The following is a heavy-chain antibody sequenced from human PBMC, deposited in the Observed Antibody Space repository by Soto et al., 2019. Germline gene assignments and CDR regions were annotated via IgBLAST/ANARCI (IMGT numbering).Heavy chain of an antibody. CDR2: IYSGGST. CDR3: AXXXXXXXXXXXXIDX. J-gene: IGHJ5*02. V-gene: IGHV3-66*01. CDR1: GFTVSSNY. Sequence: EVQLVESGGGLVQPGGSLRLSCAASGFTVSSNYMSWVRQAPGKGLEWVSVIYSGGSTYYADSVKGRFTISRDNSKNTLYXQMXXLRXXXXXXXXCAXXXXXXXXXXXXIDXWGQGTLVTVSS.